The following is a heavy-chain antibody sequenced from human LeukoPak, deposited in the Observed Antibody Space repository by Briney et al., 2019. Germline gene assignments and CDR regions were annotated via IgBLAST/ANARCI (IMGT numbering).Heavy chain of an antibody. J-gene: IGHJ4*02. CDR3: AKRGIVIRAVIIIGFHKEAYYFDY. CDR1: GLTLSNYG. CDR2: ISERGGST. D-gene: IGHD3-10*01. Sequence: GGSLRLSCAVSGLTLSNYGTSWVRQAPGKGLEWVSGISERGGSTNYADSVKGRFIISRDTSKNTVYLQMNSLRVEDTAVYFCAKRGIVIRAVIIIGFHKEAYYFDYWGQGILVTVSS. V-gene: IGHV3-23*01.